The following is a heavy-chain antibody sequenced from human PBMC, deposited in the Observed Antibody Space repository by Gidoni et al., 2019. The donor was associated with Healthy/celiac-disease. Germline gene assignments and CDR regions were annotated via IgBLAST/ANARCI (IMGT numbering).Heavy chain of an antibody. D-gene: IGHD6-19*01. CDR2: YYSGST. V-gene: IGHV4-39*01. J-gene: IGHJ4*02. Sequence: YYSGSTYYNPSLKSRVTISVDTSKNQFSLKLSSVTAADTAVYYCARHFPMSDQWLAPFFDYWGQGTLVTVSS. CDR3: ARHFPMSDQWLAPFFDY.